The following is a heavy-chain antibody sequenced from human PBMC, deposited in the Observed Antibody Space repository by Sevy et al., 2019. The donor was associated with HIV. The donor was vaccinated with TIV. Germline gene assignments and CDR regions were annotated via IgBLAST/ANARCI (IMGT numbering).Heavy chain of an antibody. CDR3: AAHDSGWYFSNY. CDR1: GFTFSSYA. J-gene: IGHJ4*02. D-gene: IGHD6-19*01. CDR2: ISSSTRST. Sequence: GGSLRLSCAASGFTFSSYAMHWVRQAPGKGLEWVSTISSSTRSTYYADSVKGRFTISRDNSKRTLYLQMNSLRAEDMAIYYCAAHDSGWYFSNYWGQGTLVTVSS. V-gene: IGHV3-23*01.